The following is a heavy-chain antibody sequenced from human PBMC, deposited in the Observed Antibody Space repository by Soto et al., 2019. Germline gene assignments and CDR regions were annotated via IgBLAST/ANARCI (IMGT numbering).Heavy chain of an antibody. Sequence: SETPSPTCRVSGGSINRSSYFWGWGRQAPGKGLEWIGSIYYSGSTYYNPSLRSRVTISVDTSKNQFSLKLSSVTAADTAVFYCARHYSSGSRNWFDPWGQGTLVTVSS. V-gene: IGHV4-39*01. D-gene: IGHD6-19*01. J-gene: IGHJ5*02. CDR3: ARHYSSGSRNWFDP. CDR2: IYYSGST. CDR1: GGSINRSSYF.